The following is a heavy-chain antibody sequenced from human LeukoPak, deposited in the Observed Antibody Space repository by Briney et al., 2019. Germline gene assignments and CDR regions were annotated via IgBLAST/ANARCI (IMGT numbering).Heavy chain of an antibody. CDR2: ISSSSSTI. CDR3: AKDHLYYDSSGYLDY. CDR1: GFTFSSYS. D-gene: IGHD3-22*01. V-gene: IGHV3-48*01. J-gene: IGHJ4*02. Sequence: GGSLRLSCAASGFTFSSYSMNWVRQAPGKGLEWVSYISSSSSTIYYADSVKGRFTISRDNSKNTLYLQMNSLRAEDTAVYYCAKDHLYYDSSGYLDYWGQGTLVTVSS.